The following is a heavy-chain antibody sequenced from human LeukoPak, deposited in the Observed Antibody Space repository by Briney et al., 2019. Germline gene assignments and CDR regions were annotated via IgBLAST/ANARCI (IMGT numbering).Heavy chain of an antibody. J-gene: IGHJ5*02. D-gene: IGHD3-10*01. Sequence: GASVKVSCKASGYTFSGYYLHWVRQAPGQGLEWMGWINPNSGGTNYAQKFQGRVTMTRDTSISTAYMELSRLRSDDTAVYYCARAGGSGSYYPQYNWFDPWGQGTLVTVSS. CDR1: GYTFSGYY. V-gene: IGHV1-2*02. CDR2: INPNSGGT. CDR3: ARAGGSGSYYPQYNWFDP.